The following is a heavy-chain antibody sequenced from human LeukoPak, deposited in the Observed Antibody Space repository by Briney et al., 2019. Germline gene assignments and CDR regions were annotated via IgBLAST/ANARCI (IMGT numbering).Heavy chain of an antibody. CDR2: ISSSSSYI. D-gene: IGHD2-15*01. CDR1: GFTFSSYS. CDR3: ARASGGSCYY. Sequence: GGSLRLSCAASGFTFSSYSMNWVRQAPGKGLEWVSSISSSSSYIYYADSVKGRLTISRDNAKNSLYLQMNSLRAEDTAVYYCARASGGSCYYWGQGTLVTVSS. J-gene: IGHJ4*02. V-gene: IGHV3-21*01.